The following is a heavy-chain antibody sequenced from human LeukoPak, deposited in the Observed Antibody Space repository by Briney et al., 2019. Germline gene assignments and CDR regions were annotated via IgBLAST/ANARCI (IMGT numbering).Heavy chain of an antibody. V-gene: IGHV3-30*04. CDR1: GFTFSSYA. CDR3: ARWWTL. J-gene: IGHJ4*02. D-gene: IGHD2-15*01. CDR2: ISYDGSNK. Sequence: GRSLRLSCAASGFTFSSYAMHWVRQAPGKGLEWVAVISYDGSNKYYADSVKGRFTISRDNSKSTLYLQMNSLRAEDTAVYYCARWWTLWGQGTLVTVSS.